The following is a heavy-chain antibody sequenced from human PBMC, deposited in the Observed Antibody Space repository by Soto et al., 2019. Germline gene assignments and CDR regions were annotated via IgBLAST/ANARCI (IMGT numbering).Heavy chain of an antibody. J-gene: IGHJ4*02. Sequence: EVQLVESGGGLVQPGGSLRLSCAASGFTFSSYWMSWVRQAPGKGLEWVANIKQDGSEKYYVDSVKGRFPISRDNAKNSLYLPMNSLRAEDPAVVYCARDWATIAAAQGVDYWGQGTLVTVSS. CDR2: IKQDGSEK. V-gene: IGHV3-7*05. D-gene: IGHD6-13*01. CDR3: ARDWATIAAAQGVDY. CDR1: GFTFSSYW.